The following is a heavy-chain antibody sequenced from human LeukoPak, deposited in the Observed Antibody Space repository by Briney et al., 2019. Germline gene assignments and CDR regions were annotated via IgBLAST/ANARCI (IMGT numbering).Heavy chain of an antibody. CDR1: GFTFSSYS. CDR3: ARGGAAAGFDY. D-gene: IGHD6-13*01. Sequence: GGSLRLSCAASGFTFSSYSMNWVRQAPGKGLEWVSSISSSSSYIYYADSVKGRFTISRDNAKNSLYLQMNSLRAEDTAVYYCARGGAAAGFDYWGQGTLVTVSS. CDR2: ISSSSSYI. J-gene: IGHJ4*02. V-gene: IGHV3-21*04.